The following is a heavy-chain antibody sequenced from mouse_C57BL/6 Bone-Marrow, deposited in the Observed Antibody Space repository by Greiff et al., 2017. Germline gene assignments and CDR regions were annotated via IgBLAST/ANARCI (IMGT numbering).Heavy chain of an antibody. CDR2: ISTYYGDA. CDR1: GYTFTDYA. J-gene: IGHJ3*01. D-gene: IGHD2-1*01. V-gene: IGHV1-67*01. Sequence: QVQLQQSGPELVRPGVSVKISCKGSGYTFTDYAMHWVKQSHAKSLEWIGVISTYYGDASYNQKFNDKATMTVDKSSSTAYMELARLTSEDSAVYYCARRGNYGGFAYWGQGTLVTVSA. CDR3: ARRGNYGGFAY.